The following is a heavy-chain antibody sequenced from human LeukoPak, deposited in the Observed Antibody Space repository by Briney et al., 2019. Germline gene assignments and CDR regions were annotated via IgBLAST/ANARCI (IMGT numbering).Heavy chain of an antibody. V-gene: IGHV1-18*01. Sequence: ASVKVSCKASGYTFTSYGISWVRQAPGQGLEWMGWISAYNGNTNYAQKFQGRVTITADESTSTAYMELSSLRSEDTAVYYCARGHYDFWSGYPYYYYYMDVWGKGTTVTVSS. CDR1: GYTFTSYG. J-gene: IGHJ6*03. D-gene: IGHD3-3*01. CDR3: ARGHYDFWSGYPYYYYYMDV. CDR2: ISAYNGNT.